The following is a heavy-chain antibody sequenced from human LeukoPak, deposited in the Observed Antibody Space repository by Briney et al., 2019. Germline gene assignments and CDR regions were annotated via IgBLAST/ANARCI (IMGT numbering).Heavy chain of an antibody. D-gene: IGHD2-15*01. Sequence: SSETLSLTCTVSGGSISSSSYYWGWIRQPPGKGLEWVGIIYYSGTTYYNPSLKSRVTISIDTSKNQFSLKLSSVTAADTAVYFCARNFPGVGCSGGSCYDYWGQGTLVTVSS. CDR2: IYYSGTT. CDR3: ARNFPGVGCSGGSCYDY. J-gene: IGHJ4*02. V-gene: IGHV4-39*07. CDR1: GGSISSSSYY.